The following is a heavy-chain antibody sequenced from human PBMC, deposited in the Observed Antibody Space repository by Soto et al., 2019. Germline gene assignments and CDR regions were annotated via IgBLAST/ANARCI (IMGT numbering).Heavy chain of an antibody. CDR2: ISGSGDST. Sequence: EVQLLESGGGLVQPGGSLRLSCAASGFTFSSYAMNWVRQAPGKGLEWVSVISGSGDSTYYPDSVKGRFTISRDNSKNTLYLQMNSLRAEDTAVYYCANGAYGSDFEYWGQGTLVTVSS. CDR3: ANGAYGSDFEY. CDR1: GFTFSSYA. J-gene: IGHJ4*02. D-gene: IGHD3-10*01. V-gene: IGHV3-23*01.